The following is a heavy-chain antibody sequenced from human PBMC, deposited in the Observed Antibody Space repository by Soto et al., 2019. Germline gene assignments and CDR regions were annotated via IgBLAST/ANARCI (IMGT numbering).Heavy chain of an antibody. CDR1: GGTFSSYA. Sequence: ASVKVSCKASGGTFSSYAISWVRQAPGQGLEWMGGIIPIFGTANYAQKFQGRVTITADKSTSTAYMELSSLRSEDTAVYYCARDVLGGGTGTTRWLDPWGQGTRVTVSS. CDR3: ARDVLGGGTGTTRWLDP. CDR2: IIPIFGTA. D-gene: IGHD1-7*01. J-gene: IGHJ5*02. V-gene: IGHV1-69*06.